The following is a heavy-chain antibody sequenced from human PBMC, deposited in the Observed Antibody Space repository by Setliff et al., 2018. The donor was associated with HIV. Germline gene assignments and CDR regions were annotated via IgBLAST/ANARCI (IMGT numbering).Heavy chain of an antibody. D-gene: IGHD5-18*01. CDR2: MSYNGST. CDR1: GGSISGYY. CDR3: ASALKEGYSYGYPFDF. J-gene: IGHJ4*02. Sequence: SETLSLTCTVSGGSISGYYWSWIRQPPGKGLEWIGYMSYNGSTYYNPSLKSRITISVDTSKHQFSLKLRSVTAADTAVYYCASALKEGYSYGYPFDFWGQGTLVTVSS. V-gene: IGHV4-59*06.